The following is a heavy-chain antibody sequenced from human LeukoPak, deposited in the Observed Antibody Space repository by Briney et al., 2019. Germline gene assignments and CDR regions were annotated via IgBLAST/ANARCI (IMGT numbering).Heavy chain of an antibody. CDR2: VYHSGTT. J-gene: IGHJ4*02. Sequence: SETLSLTCAVSGYSISSGRYWGWIRQPPGKGLEWIGSVYHSGTTYYNPPLKSRVAISVDTSKNQFFLALRSVTAADTAVYYCARSLSTAGMDYWGQGTLVTVSS. D-gene: IGHD2-2*01. CDR3: ARSLSTAGMDY. V-gene: IGHV4-38-2*01. CDR1: GYSISSGRY.